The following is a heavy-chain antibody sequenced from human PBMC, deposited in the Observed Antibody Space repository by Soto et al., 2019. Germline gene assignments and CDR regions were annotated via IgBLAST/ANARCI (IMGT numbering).Heavy chain of an antibody. CDR3: ARDGCSSPPTCYYYGMDV. CDR1: GFTFSNYG. J-gene: IGHJ6*02. D-gene: IGHD6-6*01. V-gene: IGHV3-33*01. Sequence: GGSLRLSCAASGFTFSNYGIHWVRQAPGKGLEWVAVIWYDGSNKYYADNVKGRFTISRDNSKNTLNLKMNSLRDEDTAVYYCARDGCSSPPTCYYYGMDVWGQGTTVTVSS. CDR2: IWYDGSNK.